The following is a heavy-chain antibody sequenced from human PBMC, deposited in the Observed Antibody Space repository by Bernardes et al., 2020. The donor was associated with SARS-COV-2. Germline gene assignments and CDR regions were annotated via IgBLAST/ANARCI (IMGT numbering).Heavy chain of an antibody. CDR3: TGGVEIFGEDVFYYYGWDV. V-gene: IGHV4-39*01. CDR2: IYASGSS. CDR1: GGSISSSNYY. D-gene: IGHD3-3*01. Sequence: SETLSLTCSVSGGSISSSNYYWGWIRQPPGKGLEWIGSIYASGSSYYNPSLQSRVTESIDTSKNQFSLRLSSVTAADTAVYYCTGGVEIFGEDVFYYYGWDVWGKGTTLTVPS. J-gene: IGHJ6*04.